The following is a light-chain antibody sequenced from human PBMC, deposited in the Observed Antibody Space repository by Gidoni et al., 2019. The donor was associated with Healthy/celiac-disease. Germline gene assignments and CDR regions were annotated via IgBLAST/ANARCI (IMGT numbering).Light chain of an antibody. V-gene: IGKV1-6*01. CDR1: QGIRND. CDR3: LQDYNYPLT. CDR2: AAS. Sequence: AIQLTHSPSSLSASVGDRVTITRRASQGIRNDLGWYQQKPGKAPKLLIYAASSLQSGVPPRFSGSGSGTDFTLTISSLQPEDFATYYCLQDYNYPLTFGGGTKVEIK. J-gene: IGKJ4*01.